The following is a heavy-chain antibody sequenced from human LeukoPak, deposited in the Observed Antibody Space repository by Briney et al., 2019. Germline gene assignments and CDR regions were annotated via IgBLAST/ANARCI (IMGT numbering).Heavy chain of an antibody. J-gene: IGHJ2*01. V-gene: IGHV1-8*03. D-gene: IGHD2-15*01. CDR1: GYTFTSYD. Sequence: ASVKVSCKASGYTFTSYDINWVRQATGQGLEWMGWMNPNSGNTGYAQKFQGRVTITRNTSISTAYMELSSLRSEDTAVYYCARIGYCSGGSCYGQHFDLWGRGTLVTVSS. CDR2: MNPNSGNT. CDR3: ARIGYCSGGSCYGQHFDL.